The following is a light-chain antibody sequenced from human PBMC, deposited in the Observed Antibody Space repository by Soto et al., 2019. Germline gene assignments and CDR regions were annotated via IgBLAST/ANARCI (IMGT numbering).Light chain of an antibody. V-gene: IGLV2-14*03. Sequence: QSVLTQPASASGSPGQSITISCTGTSSDVGRYNYVSWYQQHPGKAPTLIIYDVINRPSGVSHRFSASKSGNTASLTISGLQAEDEADYYCTSYTTSATYVIGTGTKVTVL. CDR3: TSYTTSATYV. CDR2: DVI. J-gene: IGLJ1*01. CDR1: SSDVGRYNY.